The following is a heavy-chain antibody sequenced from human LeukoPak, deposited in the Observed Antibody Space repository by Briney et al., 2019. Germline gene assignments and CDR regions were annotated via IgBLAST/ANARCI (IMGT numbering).Heavy chain of an antibody. J-gene: IGHJ6*02. Sequence: ESGPALVEPTQTLTLTCTFSGFSLSTSGMCVSWVRQPPGKALEWLALIDWDDDKYYSTSLKTRLTISRDTSKNQVVLTMTNMDPVDTATYYCARRPWSRGDYGMDVWGQGTTVTVSS. CDR1: GFSLSTSGMC. CDR3: ARRPWSRGDYGMDV. D-gene: IGHD4/OR15-4a*01. V-gene: IGHV2-70*20. CDR2: IDWDDDK.